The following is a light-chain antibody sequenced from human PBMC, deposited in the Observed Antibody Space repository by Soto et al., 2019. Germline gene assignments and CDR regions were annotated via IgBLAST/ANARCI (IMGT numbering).Light chain of an antibody. V-gene: IGLV2-14*01. Sequence: QSALTQPASVSGSPGQSITISCTGTSSDVGGYNFVSWYQQHPGKAPKLIIYDVSNRPSGVSYRFSGSKSGNTASLTISGLQAEDEADYYCCSYTGRSTHVFGPGPKLTVL. J-gene: IGLJ1*01. CDR2: DVS. CDR3: CSYTGRSTHV. CDR1: SSDVGGYNF.